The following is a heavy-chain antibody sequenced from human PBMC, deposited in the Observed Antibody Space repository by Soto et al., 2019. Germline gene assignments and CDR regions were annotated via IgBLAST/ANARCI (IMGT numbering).Heavy chain of an antibody. CDR2: ISAYNGNT. J-gene: IGHJ3*02. CDR1: GYTFTSYG. Sequence: ASVKVSCKASGYTFTSYGISWVRQAPGQGLEWMGWISAYNGNTNDAQKLQGRVTMTTDTSTSTAYMELRSLRSDGTAVYYCARAVIRWFGESATPDAFDIWGQGTMVTVSS. V-gene: IGHV1-18*01. D-gene: IGHD3-10*01. CDR3: ARAVIRWFGESATPDAFDI.